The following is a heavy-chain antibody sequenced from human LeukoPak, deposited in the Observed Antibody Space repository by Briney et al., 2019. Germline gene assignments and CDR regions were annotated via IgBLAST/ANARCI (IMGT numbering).Heavy chain of an antibody. J-gene: IGHJ4*02. Sequence: ASVKVSCKASGYTFTSYYMHWVRQAPGQGLEWMGIINPSGGSTSYAQKFQGRVTMTRDTSTSTVYMELSSLRSEDTAVYYCTRDGSRGIVATRAIDYWGQGTLVTVSS. V-gene: IGHV1-46*01. CDR2: INPSGGST. D-gene: IGHD5-12*01. CDR3: TRDGSRGIVATRAIDY. CDR1: GYTFTSYY.